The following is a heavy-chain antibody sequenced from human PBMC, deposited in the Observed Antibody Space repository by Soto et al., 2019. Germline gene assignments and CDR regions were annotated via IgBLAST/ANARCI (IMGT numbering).Heavy chain of an antibody. CDR2: INHSGST. CDR3: ARGRRFSVAGFFDY. CDR1: GGSFSGYY. Sequence: ASETLSLTCAVYGGSFSGYYWSWIRQPPGKGLEWIGEINHSGSTNYNPSLKSRVTISVDTSKNQFSLKLSSVTAADTAVYYCARGRRFSVAGFFDYWGQGTLVTVSS. D-gene: IGHD6-19*01. V-gene: IGHV4-34*01. J-gene: IGHJ4*02.